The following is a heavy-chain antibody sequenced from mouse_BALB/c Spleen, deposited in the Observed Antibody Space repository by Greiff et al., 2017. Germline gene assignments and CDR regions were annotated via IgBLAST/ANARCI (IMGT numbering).Heavy chain of an antibody. J-gene: IGHJ4*01. D-gene: IGHD2-10*02. CDR3: ARPYGDAMDY. CDR1: GYSITSDYA. Sequence: EVKLVESGPGLVKPSQSLSLTCTVTGYSITSDYAWNWIRQFPGNKLEWMGYISYSGSTSYNPSLKSRISITRDTSKNQFFLQLNSVTTEDTATYYCARPYGDAMDYWGQGTSVTVSS. CDR2: ISYSGST. V-gene: IGHV3-2*02.